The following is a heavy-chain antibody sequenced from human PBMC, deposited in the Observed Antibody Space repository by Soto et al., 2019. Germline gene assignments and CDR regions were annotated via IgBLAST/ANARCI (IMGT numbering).Heavy chain of an antibody. D-gene: IGHD2-21*02. Sequence: QVQLVQSGAEVKTRGSSVKVSCKASGGTFSSYAISWVRQAPGQGLEWMGGIIPIFGTANYAQKFQGRVTITADESTSTAYMELSSLRSEDTAVYYCARVSYCSGDCYPGGMDVWGQGTTVTVSS. J-gene: IGHJ6*02. CDR3: ARVSYCSGDCYPGGMDV. CDR2: IIPIFGTA. CDR1: GGTFSSYA. V-gene: IGHV1-69*12.